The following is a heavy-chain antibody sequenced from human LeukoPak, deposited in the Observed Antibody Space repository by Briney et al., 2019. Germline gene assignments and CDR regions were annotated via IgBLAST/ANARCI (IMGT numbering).Heavy chain of an antibody. CDR2: ISGSGDTT. CDR3: AKAMIVVVITAFDY. V-gene: IGHV3-23*01. J-gene: IGHJ4*02. D-gene: IGHD3-22*01. CDR1: GFTFSSYA. Sequence: GGSLRLSCVAPGFTFSSYAMSWVRQAPGKGLEWVSAISGSGDTTYYADSVKGRFTISRDNSKNTLYLQMNSLRAEDTAAYYCAKAMIVVVITAFDYWGQGTLVTVSS.